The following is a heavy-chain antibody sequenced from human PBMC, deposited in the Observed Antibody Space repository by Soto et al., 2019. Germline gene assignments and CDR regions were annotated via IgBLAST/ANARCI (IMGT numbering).Heavy chain of an antibody. V-gene: IGHV3-30*18. J-gene: IGHJ4*02. D-gene: IGHD4-4*01. CDR2: ISYDGSNK. CDR1: GFTFSSYG. CDR3: AKSREDYILTPFDY. Sequence: GGSLRLSCAASGFTFSSYGMHWVHQAPGKGLEWVAVISYDGSNKYYADSVKGRFTISRDNSKNTLYLQMNSLRAEDTAVYYCAKSREDYILTPFDYWGQGTLVTVSS.